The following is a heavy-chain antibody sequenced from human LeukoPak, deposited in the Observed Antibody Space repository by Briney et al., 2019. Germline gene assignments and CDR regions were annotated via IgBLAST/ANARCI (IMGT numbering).Heavy chain of an antibody. V-gene: IGHV4-39*07. Sequence: SETLSLTCTVSGGSIRSTNYYWGWIRQPPGKGLEWIGSIKYSGSTYYNPSLKSRVTISVDTSKNQFSLKLNSVTAADTAVYYCARHGRRGYSGYDYFDYWGQGTLVTVSS. CDR1: GGSIRSTNYY. D-gene: IGHD5-12*01. CDR3: ARHGRRGYSGYDYFDY. CDR2: IKYSGST. J-gene: IGHJ4*02.